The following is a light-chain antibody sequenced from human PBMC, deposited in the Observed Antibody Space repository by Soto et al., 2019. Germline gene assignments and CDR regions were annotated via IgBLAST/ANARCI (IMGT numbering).Light chain of an antibody. Sequence: QSALTQPASVSGSPGQSITVSCAGTSSDVGGYNLVSWYQQHPGKAPKLIIYEGTERPSGISPRFSGSKSGNTASLTISGLQAEDEADYYCSSYKSSSIYVFGSGTKVTVL. CDR3: SSYKSSSIYV. CDR2: EGT. CDR1: SSDVGGYNL. V-gene: IGLV2-23*01. J-gene: IGLJ1*01.